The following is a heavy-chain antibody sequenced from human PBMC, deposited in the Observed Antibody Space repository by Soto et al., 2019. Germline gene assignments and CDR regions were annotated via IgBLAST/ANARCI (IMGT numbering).Heavy chain of an antibody. D-gene: IGHD6-19*01. J-gene: IGHJ4*02. CDR3: ARGVTSVTVAGKTPPSDY. CDR2: ISSSSSYT. Sequence: GGSLRLSCAASGFTFIDYYMSWIRQAPGKGLEWVSYISSSSSYTNYADSVKGRFTISRDNAKNSLYLQMNSLRAEDTAVYYCARGVTSVTVAGKTPPSDYWGQGTLVTVS. CDR1: GFTFIDYY. V-gene: IGHV3-11*05.